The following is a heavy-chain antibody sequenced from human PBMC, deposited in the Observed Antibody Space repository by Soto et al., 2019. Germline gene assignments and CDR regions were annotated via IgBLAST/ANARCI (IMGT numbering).Heavy chain of an antibody. D-gene: IGHD3-10*01. CDR1: GYTFTGYY. J-gene: IGHJ6*02. CDR3: ASPCPVRGVEDYFYGMDV. CDR2: INPNSGGT. V-gene: IGHV1-2*04. Sequence: ASVKVSCKASGYTFTGYYMHWVRQAPGQGLEWIGWINPNSGGTNYAQKFQGWVTMTRDTSISTAYMELSRLRSDDTAVYYCASPCPVRGVEDYFYGMDVWGQGTTETVSS.